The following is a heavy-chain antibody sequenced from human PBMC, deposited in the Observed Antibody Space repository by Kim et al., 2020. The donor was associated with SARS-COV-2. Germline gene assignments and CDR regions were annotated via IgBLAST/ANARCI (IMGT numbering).Heavy chain of an antibody. D-gene: IGHD1-26*01. CDR3: ARASAMDV. Sequence: SETLSLTCAVSGGSISSSNWWSWVRQPPGKGLEWFGEIYHSGSTNYNPSLKSRVTISVDKPKNQFSLKLSSVTAADTAGYYCARASAMDVWGQGTTVTVSS. CDR1: GGSISSSNW. V-gene: IGHV4-4*02. J-gene: IGHJ6*02. CDR2: IYHSGST.